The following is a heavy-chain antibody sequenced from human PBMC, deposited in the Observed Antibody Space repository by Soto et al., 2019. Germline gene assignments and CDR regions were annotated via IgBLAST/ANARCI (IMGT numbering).Heavy chain of an antibody. J-gene: IGHJ6*02. CDR1: GFTFSSYA. D-gene: IGHD5-18*01. CDR3: AKHLIQIWLPDYYGMDV. Sequence: GGSLRLSCAASGFTFSSYAMSWVRQAPGKGLEWVSAISGSGGSTYYADSVKGRFTISRDNSKNTLYLQMNSLRAEDTAVYYCAKHLIQIWLPDYYGMDVWGQGTTVTVYS. CDR2: ISGSGGST. V-gene: IGHV3-23*01.